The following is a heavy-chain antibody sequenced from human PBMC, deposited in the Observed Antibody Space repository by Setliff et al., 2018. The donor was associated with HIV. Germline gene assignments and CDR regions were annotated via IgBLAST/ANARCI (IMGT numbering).Heavy chain of an antibody. CDR2: ISGSGSTT. D-gene: IGHD2-21*01. CDR3: AKLQEGHVYSHYDS. Sequence: SLRLSCAASGLPFSDAWMSWVRQAPGKGLEWVSSISGSGSTTYYADSVKGRLTISRDNSQNALYLHMNSLRAEDTAVYYCAKLQEGHVYSHYDSWGQGTLVTVSS. J-gene: IGHJ4*02. CDR1: GLPFSDAW. V-gene: IGHV3-23*01.